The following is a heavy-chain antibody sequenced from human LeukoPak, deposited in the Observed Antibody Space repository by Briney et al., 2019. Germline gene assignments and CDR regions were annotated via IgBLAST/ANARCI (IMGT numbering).Heavy chain of an antibody. Sequence: PSETLSLTCTVSGGSISSSSYYCGWIRQPPGKGLEWIGSIYYSGSTYYNPSLKSRVTISVATSKNQFSLKLSSVTAADTAVYYCARSPSLDTAMVTGYYFDYWGQGTLVTVSS. D-gene: IGHD5-18*01. CDR1: GGSISSSSYY. CDR2: IYYSGST. V-gene: IGHV4-39*07. J-gene: IGHJ4*02. CDR3: ARSPSLDTAMVTGYYFDY.